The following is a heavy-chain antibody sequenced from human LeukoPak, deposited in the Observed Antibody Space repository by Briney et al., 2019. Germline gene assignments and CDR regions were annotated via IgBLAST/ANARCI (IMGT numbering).Heavy chain of an antibody. CDR3: AKGRRDDSAYSDFDY. V-gene: IGHV3-23*01. CDR2: ISASDESP. Sequence: RGSLGLSCAASGFTFGFYAMSWVRQPPGKGLEWVSTISASDESPFYAGSVKGRFTISRDNSKSTVYLQMSSLRAEDTALYHCAKGRRDDSAYSDFDYWGQGVLVTVSS. CDR1: GFTFGFYA. D-gene: IGHD3-22*01. J-gene: IGHJ4*02.